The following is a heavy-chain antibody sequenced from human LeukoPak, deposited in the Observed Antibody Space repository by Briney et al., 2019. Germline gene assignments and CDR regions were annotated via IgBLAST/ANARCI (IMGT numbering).Heavy chain of an antibody. Sequence: SETLSLACTVSGASISTYYWSWVRQPPGKGLEWIGYIYYSGNTNYNPSLNSRVTISVDTSKDQLSLRLNSVTAADTAVYYCARVQGMSGYFLIDLWGQGTLVTVSS. J-gene: IGHJ5*02. CDR2: IYYSGNT. V-gene: IGHV4-59*01. CDR1: GASISTYY. D-gene: IGHD3-3*01. CDR3: ARVQGMSGYFLIDL.